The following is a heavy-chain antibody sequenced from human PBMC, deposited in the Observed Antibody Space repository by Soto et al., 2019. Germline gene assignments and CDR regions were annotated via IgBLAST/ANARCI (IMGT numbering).Heavy chain of an antibody. Sequence: PGGSLRLSCAASGFTFSSYSMNWVRQAPGKGLEWVSSISSSSSYIYYADSVKGRFTISRDNAKNSLYLQMNSLRAGDTAMYYCARDSGIFDYWGQGTLVTVSS. D-gene: IGHD6-25*01. CDR1: GFTFSSYS. J-gene: IGHJ4*02. CDR3: ARDSGIFDY. CDR2: ISSSSSYI. V-gene: IGHV3-21*01.